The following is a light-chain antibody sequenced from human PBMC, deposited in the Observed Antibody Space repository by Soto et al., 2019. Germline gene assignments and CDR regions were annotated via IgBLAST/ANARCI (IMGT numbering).Light chain of an antibody. CDR1: QSVSSSY. Sequence: EIVLTQSTGTLSLSPGERATLSCRASQSVSSSYLAWYQQKPGQAPRLLIYGASSRATGIPDRFSGSGSGTDFTLTISRLEPEDFAGYYCQQYGSSLMYTFGQGTKLEIK. CDR2: GAS. J-gene: IGKJ2*01. CDR3: QQYGSSLMYT. V-gene: IGKV3-20*01.